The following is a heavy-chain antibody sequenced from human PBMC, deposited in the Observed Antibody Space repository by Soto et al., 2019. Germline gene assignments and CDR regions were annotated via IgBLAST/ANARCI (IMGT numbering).Heavy chain of an antibody. Sequence: SETLSLTCTVSGGSISSSSYYWGWIRQPPGKGLEWIGSIYYSGSTNYNPSLKSRVTISVDTSKNQFSLKLSSVTAADTAVYYCARAPSLYCSGGSCTGWFDPWGQGTLVTVSS. J-gene: IGHJ5*02. CDR3: ARAPSLYCSGGSCTGWFDP. CDR2: IYYSGST. V-gene: IGHV4-39*07. CDR1: GGSISSSSYY. D-gene: IGHD2-15*01.